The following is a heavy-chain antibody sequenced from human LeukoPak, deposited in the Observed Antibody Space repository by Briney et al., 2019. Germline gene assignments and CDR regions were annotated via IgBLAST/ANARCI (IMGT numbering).Heavy chain of an antibody. CDR3: ARDSMEYYDFWSGHAY. Sequence: ASVKVSCKASGGTFSSYAISWVRQAPGQGLEWMGGIIPIFGTANYAQKFQGRVTITADESTSTAYMELSSLRSEDTAVYYCARDSMEYYDFWSGHAYWGQRTLVTVSS. J-gene: IGHJ4*02. V-gene: IGHV1-69*13. CDR2: IIPIFGTA. CDR1: GGTFSSYA. D-gene: IGHD3-3*01.